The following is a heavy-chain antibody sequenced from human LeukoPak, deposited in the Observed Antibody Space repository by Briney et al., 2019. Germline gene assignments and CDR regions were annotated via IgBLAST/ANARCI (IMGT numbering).Heavy chain of an antibody. D-gene: IGHD3-22*01. CDR3: AKGNYYDSSGYYDYYGMDV. J-gene: IGHJ6*02. CDR2: ISGSGGST. V-gene: IGHV3-23*01. Sequence: GGSLRLSCAASGFTFSSYAMSWVRQAPGKGLEWVSAISGSGGSTYYADSVKGRFTISRDNSKNTLYLQMNSLRAEDTAVYYCAKGNYYDSSGYYDYYGMDVWGQGTTVTVSS. CDR1: GFTFSSYA.